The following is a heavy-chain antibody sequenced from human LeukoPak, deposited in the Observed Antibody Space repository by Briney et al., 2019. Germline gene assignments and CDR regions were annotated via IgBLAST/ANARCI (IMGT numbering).Heavy chain of an antibody. Sequence: PGGSLRLSCAASGFPFSAYSMNWVRQAPGEGLDWVSSISGSSSYMFYADSVKGRFTISRDNAKNSLYLQMNSLRAEDTAVYYCAKAYYDSCGYSYYFDYWGQGTLVTVSS. J-gene: IGHJ4*02. V-gene: IGHV3-21*01. CDR3: AKAYYDSCGYSYYFDY. CDR1: GFPFSAYS. CDR2: ISGSSSYM. D-gene: IGHD3-22*01.